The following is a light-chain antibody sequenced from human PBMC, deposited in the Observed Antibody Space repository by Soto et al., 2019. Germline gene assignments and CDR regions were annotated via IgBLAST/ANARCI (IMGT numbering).Light chain of an antibody. CDR3: LQESNYPLT. J-gene: IGKJ4*01. CDR2: SAS. Sequence: MTKPHSSCSAPVGDKVTTPCGEGRGVRVVVGWYRRKPGKAPKLLIYSASTLQSGVPSRFSGSGSGTDFTLTISGLQPEDFATYYCLQESNYPLTFGGGTKVEIK. CDR1: RGVRVV. V-gene: IGKV1-6*01.